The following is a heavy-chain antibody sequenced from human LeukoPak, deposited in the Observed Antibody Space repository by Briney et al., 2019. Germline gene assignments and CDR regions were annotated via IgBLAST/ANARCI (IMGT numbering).Heavy chain of an antibody. CDR2: INHSGST. D-gene: IGHD3-10*01. J-gene: IGHJ3*02. CDR3: ARDQGHYYGSGSYNAFDI. CDR1: GGSFSGYN. Sequence: SETLSLTCGVYGGSFSGYNWTWIRQPPGKGLEWIGEINHSGSTNYNPSLKSRVTISVETSKNQFSLKLTSVTAADTAVYYCARDQGHYYGSGSYNAFDIWGQGTMVTVSS. V-gene: IGHV4-34*01.